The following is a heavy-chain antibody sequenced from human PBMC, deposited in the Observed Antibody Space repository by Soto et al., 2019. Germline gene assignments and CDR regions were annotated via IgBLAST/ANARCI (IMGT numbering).Heavy chain of an antibody. D-gene: IGHD3-16*02. Sequence: GASVKVSCKASGGTFSSYAISWVRQAPGQGLEWMGGIIPIFGTANYAQKFQGSVTITADESTSTAYMELSSLRSEDTAVYYCAGGPYYDYVWGSYRYPIPFDYWGHGTLVTVSS. J-gene: IGHJ4*01. CDR2: IIPIFGTA. CDR3: AGGPYYDYVWGSYRYPIPFDY. CDR1: GGTFSSYA. V-gene: IGHV1-69*13.